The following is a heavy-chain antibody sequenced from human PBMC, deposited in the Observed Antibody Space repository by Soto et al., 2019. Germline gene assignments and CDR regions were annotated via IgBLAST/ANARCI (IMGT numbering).Heavy chain of an antibody. D-gene: IGHD4-17*01. V-gene: IGHV1-69*08. J-gene: IGHJ4*02. CDR3: AREEGTVNYDY. CDR2: IIAVLGIT. Sequence: QVHLVQSGAAVRKPGSSVKVSCKASGGTSSTYTISWVRQAPGQGLEWMGRIIAVLGITNYAQSFQGRVTITADKSTSTAYMELSRLRSEDTAVYYCAREEGTVNYDYCGQGTLVTVSS. CDR1: GGTSSTYT.